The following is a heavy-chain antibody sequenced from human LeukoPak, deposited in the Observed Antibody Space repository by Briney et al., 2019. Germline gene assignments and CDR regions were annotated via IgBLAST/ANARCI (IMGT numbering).Heavy chain of an antibody. CDR1: GFTFGNYG. V-gene: IGHV3-30*02. Sequence: GGSLRLSCGASGFTFGNYGMLWVRRAPGKGLDWVAFIRCDGNNKLYADSVKGRFTISRDNSKNTLYLHINSLRAEDTAVYYCVKDNPLDYWGQGTLVIVSS. CDR2: IRCDGNNK. D-gene: IGHD1-14*01. CDR3: VKDNPLDY. J-gene: IGHJ4*02.